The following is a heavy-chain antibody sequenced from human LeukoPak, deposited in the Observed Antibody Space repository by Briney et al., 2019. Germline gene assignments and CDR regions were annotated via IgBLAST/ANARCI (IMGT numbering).Heavy chain of an antibody. CDR3: ARDPRTYYYDSSGYYYRR. V-gene: IGHV3-74*01. D-gene: IGHD3-22*01. CDR1: GFTFSSYW. J-gene: IGHJ4*02. CDR2: INSDGSST. Sequence: GGSLRLSCAASGFTFSSYWMHWVRQAPGKGLVWVSHINSDGSSTSYADSVKGRFTISRDNAKNTLYLQMSSLRAEDTAVYYCARDPRTYYYDSSGYYYRRWGQGTLVTVSS.